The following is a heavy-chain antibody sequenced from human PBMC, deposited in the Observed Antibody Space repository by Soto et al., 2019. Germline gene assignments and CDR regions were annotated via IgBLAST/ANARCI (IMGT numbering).Heavy chain of an antibody. J-gene: IGHJ4*02. D-gene: IGHD3-10*01. CDR1: GFTFSSYA. CDR3: ARAYYYGSGSYYNLDY. CDR2: ISYDGSNK. V-gene: IGHV3-30-3*01. Sequence: QVQLVESGGGVVQPGRSLRLSCAASGFTFSSYAMHWVRQAPGKGLEWVAVISYDGSNKYYADSVKGRFTISRDNSKNTLYLQMNCLRAEDTAVYYCARAYYYGSGSYYNLDYWGQGTLVTVSS.